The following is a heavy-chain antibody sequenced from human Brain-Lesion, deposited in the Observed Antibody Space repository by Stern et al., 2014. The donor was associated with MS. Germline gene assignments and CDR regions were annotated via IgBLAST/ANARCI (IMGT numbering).Heavy chain of an antibody. D-gene: IGHD3-22*01. Sequence: QLQLQESGPGLVKPSETLSLTCTVSGGSISSSSYYWGWIRQPPGKGLEWIGSIYYSGSTYYNPSLNSRLTISVDTSTNQFSLKMSSVTAADTAVYYCARGTYYYDSDWGQGTLVTVSS. CDR2: IYYSGST. CDR3: ARGTYYYDSD. J-gene: IGHJ4*02. CDR1: GGSISSSSYY. V-gene: IGHV4-39*01.